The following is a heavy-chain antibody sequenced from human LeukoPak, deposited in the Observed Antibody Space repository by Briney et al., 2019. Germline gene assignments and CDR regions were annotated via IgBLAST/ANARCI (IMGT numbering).Heavy chain of an antibody. V-gene: IGHV3-48*03. CDR3: ARVSDGSGSYPNWFDP. CDR1: GFTFRNHE. Sequence: GGSLRLSCAASGFTFRNHEMNWVRQAPGKGLEWVSHISSSGSPIYYADSVKGRFTISRDNAKNSLYLQMNSLRAEDTAVYYCARVSDGSGSYPNWFDPWGQGTLVTVSS. J-gene: IGHJ5*02. D-gene: IGHD3-10*01. CDR2: ISSSGSPI.